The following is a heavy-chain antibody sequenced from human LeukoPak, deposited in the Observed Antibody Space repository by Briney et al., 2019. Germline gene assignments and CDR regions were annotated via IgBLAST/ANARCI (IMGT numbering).Heavy chain of an antibody. CDR3: ARLLGMVRGGTKDYMDV. CDR2: IYPGDSDT. Sequence: GESPKISCKGSGYSFTSYWIGWVRQMPGKGLEWMGIIYPGDSDTRYSPSFQGQVTISADKSISTAYLQWSSLKASDTAMYYCARLLGMVRGGTKDYMDVWGKGTTVTVSS. D-gene: IGHD3-10*01. V-gene: IGHV5-51*01. CDR1: GYSFTSYW. J-gene: IGHJ6*03.